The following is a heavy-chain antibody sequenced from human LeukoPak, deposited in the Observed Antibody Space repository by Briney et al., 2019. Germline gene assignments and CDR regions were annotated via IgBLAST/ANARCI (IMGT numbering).Heavy chain of an antibody. D-gene: IGHD3-22*01. V-gene: IGHV3-30*18. Sequence: GGSLRLSCAASGFTFSSYGMHWVRQAPGKGLEWVAVISYDGSNKYYADSVKGRFTISRDNSKNTLYLQMNSLRAEDTAVYYCAKDASFNYYDSSGYSYFDFWGQGTLVTVSS. CDR3: AKDASFNYYDSSGYSYFDF. CDR2: ISYDGSNK. J-gene: IGHJ4*02. CDR1: GFTFSSYG.